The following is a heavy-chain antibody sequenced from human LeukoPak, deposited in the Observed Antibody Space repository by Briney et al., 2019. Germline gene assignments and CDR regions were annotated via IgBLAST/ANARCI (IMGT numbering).Heavy chain of an antibody. D-gene: IGHD1-26*01. CDR1: GGTLSSYA. J-gene: IGHJ4*02. V-gene: IGHV1-69*13. CDR2: IIPIFGTA. CDR3: ARKAIVGAPFDY. Sequence: GASVKVSCKASGGTLSSYAISWVRQAPGQGLEWMGGIIPIFGTANYAQKFQGRVTITADESTSTAYMELSSLRSEDTAVYYCARKAIVGAPFDYWGQGTLVTVSS.